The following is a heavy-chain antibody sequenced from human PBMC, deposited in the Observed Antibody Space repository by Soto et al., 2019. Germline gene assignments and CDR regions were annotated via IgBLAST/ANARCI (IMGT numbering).Heavy chain of an antibody. CDR2: IYYSGSS. D-gene: IGHD3-10*01. CDR3: ARAPSYPHVFDI. J-gene: IGHJ3*02. V-gene: IGHV4-31*03. CDR1: GGSISSGGYY. Sequence: QVQLQESGPGLVKPSQTLSLTCNVSGGSISSGGYYWTWIRQNTGKGLEWIGNIYYSGSSLCNPSLKSRVITSLDTSKNQFSMKLTSVTAADTAMYFFARAPSYPHVFDIWGRGTMVSVSS.